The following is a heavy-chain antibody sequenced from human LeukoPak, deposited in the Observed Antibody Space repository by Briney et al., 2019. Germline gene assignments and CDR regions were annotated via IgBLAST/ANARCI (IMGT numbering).Heavy chain of an antibody. Sequence: GGSLRLSCAASGFTFSSYTMNWVRQAPGKGLEWVSSISSSSRSIFYADSVRGRFTTSRDNAKNSLFLQMNSLRAEDTAVYYCARGLQLAPYFFDYWGQGTLVTVSS. CDR2: ISSSSRSI. CDR3: ARGLQLAPYFFDY. CDR1: GFTFSSYT. V-gene: IGHV3-21*01. J-gene: IGHJ4*02. D-gene: IGHD1-1*01.